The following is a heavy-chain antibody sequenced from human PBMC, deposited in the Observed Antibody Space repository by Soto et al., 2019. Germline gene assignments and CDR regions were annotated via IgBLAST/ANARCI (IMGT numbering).Heavy chain of an antibody. D-gene: IGHD3-3*01. V-gene: IGHV3-7*01. CDR1: EFTISNYW. CDR3: ARDREVRFLEWLSHPPLDY. J-gene: IGHJ4*02. CDR2: IKQDGSEK. Sequence: GGPMRLSCAASEFTISNYWRSCVRQAPGKGQEWVANIKQDGSEKYYVDSVKGRFTISRDNAKNSLYLQMNSLRAEDTAVYYCARDREVRFLEWLSHPPLDYWGQGTLVTVSS.